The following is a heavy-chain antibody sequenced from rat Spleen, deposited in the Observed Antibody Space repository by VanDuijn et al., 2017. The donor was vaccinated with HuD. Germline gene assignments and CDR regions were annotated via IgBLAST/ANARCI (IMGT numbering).Heavy chain of an antibody. CDR1: GFTFSSYD. J-gene: IGHJ2*01. CDR2: ISPSGGNS. Sequence: EVQLVESGGGLVQPKRSLKLSCAASGFTFSSYDMAWVRQAPTKGLEWVASISPSGGNSYYPDSVKGRFTISRDNAQNTLYLQMNSLKSEDTATYYCSNNWEVYYWGQGVMVTVSS. CDR3: SNNWEVYY. D-gene: IGHD5-1*01. V-gene: IGHV5S13*01.